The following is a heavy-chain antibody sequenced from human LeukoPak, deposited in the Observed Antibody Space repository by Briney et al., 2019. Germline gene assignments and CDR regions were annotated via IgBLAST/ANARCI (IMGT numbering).Heavy chain of an antibody. CDR3: ASSPPTGTTWYFDL. J-gene: IGHJ2*01. CDR2: ISSKGGST. CDR1: GFTFSTYA. V-gene: IGHV3-64*01. D-gene: IGHD1-7*01. Sequence: GGSLRLSCAASGFTFSTYAMHWVRQAPGKGLEYVSGISSKGGSTYYANSVKGRFTISRDNSKNTLYLQMDSLRAEDMAVYYCASSPPTGTTWYFDLWGRGTLVTVSS.